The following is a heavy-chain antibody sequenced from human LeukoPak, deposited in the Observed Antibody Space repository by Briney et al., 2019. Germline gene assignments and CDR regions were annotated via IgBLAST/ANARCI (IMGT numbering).Heavy chain of an antibody. Sequence: SETLSLTCSVSGGSISTYYWSWIRQPPGKGLEWIGYIYNSGSTNYSPSLKSRVTISMDTSKNQLSLQLTSVTAADTAVYYCARNGGFLEWLFSFDSWGQGTLVTVSS. J-gene: IGHJ4*02. CDR2: IYNSGST. CDR1: GGSISTYY. V-gene: IGHV4-59*08. D-gene: IGHD3-3*01. CDR3: ARNGGFLEWLFSFDS.